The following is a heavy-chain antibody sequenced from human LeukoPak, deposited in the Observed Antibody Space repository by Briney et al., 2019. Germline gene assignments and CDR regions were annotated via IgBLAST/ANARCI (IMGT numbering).Heavy chain of an antibody. Sequence: PGGSLRLSCAASGFTISSYGMHWVRQAPGKGLEWVAVISYDGSNKYYADSVKGRFTISRDNSKNTLYLQMNSLRAEDTAVYYCAKDEYYDFWSSYYWGQGTLVTVSS. CDR3: AKDEYYDFWSSYY. D-gene: IGHD3-3*01. J-gene: IGHJ4*02. CDR2: ISYDGSNK. V-gene: IGHV3-30*18. CDR1: GFTISSYG.